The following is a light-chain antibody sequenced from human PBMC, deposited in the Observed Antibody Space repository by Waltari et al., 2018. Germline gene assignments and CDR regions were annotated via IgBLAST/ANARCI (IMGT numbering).Light chain of an antibody. CDR3: QQYYQTPNT. CDR2: RAS. Sequence: DIVLTQSPDSLAVSLGERATLNCRTSQSFLYGSNNNNLLAWYQHQPGQPPKLLIFRASARESGVPDRFNGSVSGTDFTLTISDLQAEDVATYFCQQYYQTPNTFGRGTNLEI. J-gene: IGKJ2*01. CDR1: QSFLYGSNNNNL. V-gene: IGKV4-1*01.